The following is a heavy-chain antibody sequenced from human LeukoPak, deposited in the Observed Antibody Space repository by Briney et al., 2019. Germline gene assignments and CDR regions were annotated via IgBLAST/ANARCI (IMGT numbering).Heavy chain of an antibody. J-gene: IGHJ4*02. V-gene: IGHV3-21*06. CDR2: ISTRSSYT. CDR1: EFTFNTYS. D-gene: IGHD3-3*01. CDR3: ARPQPAGSGYYYIDF. Sequence: PGGSLRLSCVASEFTFNTYSMNWVRQAPGKGLEWVSSISTRSSYTYYADSMRGRFTISRDDAKNSVYLHMDSLRAEDTAVYYCARPQPAGSGYYYIDFWGQGTLVTVSS.